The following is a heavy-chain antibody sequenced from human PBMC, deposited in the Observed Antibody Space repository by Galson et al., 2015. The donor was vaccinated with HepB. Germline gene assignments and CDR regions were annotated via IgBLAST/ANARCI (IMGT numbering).Heavy chain of an antibody. V-gene: IGHV5-51*01. D-gene: IGHD3-22*01. CDR1: GYSFTSYW. Sequence: QSGAEVKKPGESLKISCKGSGYSFTSYWIGWVRQMPGKGLEWMGIIYPGDSDTRYSPSFQGQVTISADKSISTAYLQWSSLKASDTAMYYCARQTYYYDSSGSSGDAFDIWGQGTMVTVSS. J-gene: IGHJ3*02. CDR3: ARQTYYYDSSGSSGDAFDI. CDR2: IYPGDSDT.